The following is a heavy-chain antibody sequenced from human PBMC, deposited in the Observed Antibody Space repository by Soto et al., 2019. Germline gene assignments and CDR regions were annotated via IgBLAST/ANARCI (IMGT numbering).Heavy chain of an antibody. CDR2: IYSGGST. D-gene: IGHD4-17*01. CDR1: GFTVSSNY. CDR3: AKPSVPRPGKTVTFDF. V-gene: IGHV3-53*01. Sequence: PGGSLRLSCAASGFTVSSNYMSCVRQAPGKGLEWVSFIYSGGSTYYADSVKGRFTISRDNSKNTLYLQMNSLRAEDTAVYYCAKPSVPRPGKTVTFDFWGQGTLVTVSS. J-gene: IGHJ5*01.